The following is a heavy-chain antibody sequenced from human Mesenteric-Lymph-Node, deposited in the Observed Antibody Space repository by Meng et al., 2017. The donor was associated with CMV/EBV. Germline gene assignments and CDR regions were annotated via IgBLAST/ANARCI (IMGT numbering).Heavy chain of an antibody. D-gene: IGHD6-13*01. V-gene: IGHV1-69*05. CDR3: ARGARAAAEFWYFDL. CDR1: VGTFSSYA. CDR2: IIPIFGTA. J-gene: IGHJ2*01. Sequence: SVQVSCKASVGTFSSYAISWVRQAPGQGLEWLGGIIPIFGTANYAQKLQGRVTITTDESTSTAHMELSSLRSEDTAVYYCARGARAAAEFWYFDLWGRGTLVTVSS.